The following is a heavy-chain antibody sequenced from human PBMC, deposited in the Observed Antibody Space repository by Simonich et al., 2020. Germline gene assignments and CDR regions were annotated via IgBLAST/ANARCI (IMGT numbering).Heavy chain of an antibody. D-gene: IGHD6-19*01. Sequence: QVQLVESGGGVVQPGRSLRLSCAASGFTFSSYGMHWVRQAPGKGPGLVAVIWYDGSNKYYAESMKGRFTTSRYKSKNTLYLQMNSLRAADTAGYYCARPLPGIAVAGTPRDFDYWGQGTLVTVSS. J-gene: IGHJ4*02. CDR3: ARPLPGIAVAGTPRDFDY. V-gene: IGHV3-33*01. CDR2: IWYDGSNK. CDR1: GFTFSSYG.